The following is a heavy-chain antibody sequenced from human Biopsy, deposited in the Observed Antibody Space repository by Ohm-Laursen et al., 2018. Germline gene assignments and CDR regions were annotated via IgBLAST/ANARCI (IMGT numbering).Heavy chain of an antibody. CDR1: GVTLSGYG. CDR3: ATELLPPGVGGPWLDS. CDR2: ISASSSYI. Sequence: GSLRLSCSASGVTLSGYGTNWVRQAPGKGLEWVSSISASSSYIYYADSVKGRFTVSRDNTKNTLYLQMNSLRAADTAIYIFATELLPPGVGGPWLDSWGQGTPVTVSS. D-gene: IGHD3-10*01. V-gene: IGHV3-21*06. J-gene: IGHJ5*01.